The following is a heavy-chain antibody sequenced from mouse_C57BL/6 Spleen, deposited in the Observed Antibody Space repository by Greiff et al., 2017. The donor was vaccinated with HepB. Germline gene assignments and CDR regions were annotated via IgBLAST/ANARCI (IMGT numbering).Heavy chain of an antibody. D-gene: IGHD2-2*01. CDR1: GYTFTNYW. V-gene: IGHV1-63*01. Sequence: VKLMESGAELVRPGTSVKMSCKASGYTFTNYWIGWAKQRPGHGLEWIGDIYPGGGYTNYNEKFKGKATLTADKSSSTAYMQFSSLTSEDSAIYYCARREGYGYPFDYWGQGTTLTVSS. J-gene: IGHJ2*01. CDR3: ARREGYGYPFDY. CDR2: IYPGGGYT.